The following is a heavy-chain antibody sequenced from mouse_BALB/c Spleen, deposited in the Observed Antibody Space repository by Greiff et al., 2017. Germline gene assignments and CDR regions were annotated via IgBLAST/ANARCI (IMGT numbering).Heavy chain of an antibody. D-gene: IGHD1-2*01. CDR3: ARFHYYGQGYAMDY. CDR1: GFSLTGYG. Sequence: QVQLKQSGPGLVAPSQSLSITCTVSGFSLTGYGVNWVRQPPGKGLEWLGMIWGDGSTDYNSALKSRRSISKDNSKSQVFLKMNSLQTADTARYYCARFHYYGQGYAMDYWGQGTSVTVSS. CDR2: IWGDGST. V-gene: IGHV2-6-7*01. J-gene: IGHJ4*01.